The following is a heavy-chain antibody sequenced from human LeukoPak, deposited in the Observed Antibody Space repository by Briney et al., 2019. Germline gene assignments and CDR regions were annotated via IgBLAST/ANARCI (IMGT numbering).Heavy chain of an antibody. CDR1: GGSISSYY. CDR3: ARVRYSSGWYSYFDL. J-gene: IGHJ2*01. CDR2: IYYSGST. Sequence: PSETLSLTCTVSGGSISSYYWSWIRQPPGKGLEWIGYIYYSGSTNYNPSLKSRVTISVDTSKNQFSLKLSSVTAADTAVYCCARVRYSSGWYSYFDLWGRGTLVTVSS. V-gene: IGHV4-59*01. D-gene: IGHD6-19*01.